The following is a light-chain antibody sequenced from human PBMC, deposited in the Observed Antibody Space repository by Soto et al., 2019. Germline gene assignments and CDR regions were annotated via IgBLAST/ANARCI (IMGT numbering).Light chain of an antibody. V-gene: IGLV2-8*01. Sequence: QSPLSQPPSASGSPGQSGTICCTVTSSEVGAYIFGSWYQQHPGKAPKLRIYDVNRRPSGVPDRFSGSKSGNTASLTVSGLQAEDVADYYCVSFAGGTYVFGTGTKVTVL. J-gene: IGLJ1*01. CDR2: DVN. CDR1: SSEVGAYIF. CDR3: VSFAGGTYV.